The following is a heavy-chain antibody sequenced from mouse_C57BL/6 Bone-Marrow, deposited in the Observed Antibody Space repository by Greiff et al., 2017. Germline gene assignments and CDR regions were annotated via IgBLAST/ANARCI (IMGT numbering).Heavy chain of an antibody. V-gene: IGHV2-9*01. CDR3: AKRYHGNFEGFAY. J-gene: IGHJ3*01. D-gene: IGHD2-1*01. Sequence: QVHVKQSGPGLVAPSQSLSITCTVSGFSLTSYGVDWVRQPPGKGLEWLGVIWGGGSTNYNSALMSRLSIRKDNSKSQVFLKMNSLQTDDTAMYYCAKRYHGNFEGFAYWGQGTLVTVSA. CDR1: GFSLTSYG. CDR2: IWGGGST.